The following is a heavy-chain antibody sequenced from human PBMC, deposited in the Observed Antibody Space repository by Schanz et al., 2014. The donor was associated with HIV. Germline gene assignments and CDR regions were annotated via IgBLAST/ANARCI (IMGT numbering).Heavy chain of an antibody. CDR1: GFIFSNHD. CDR3: ARAKIDVGWLLRRNLWYFDL. D-gene: IGHD2-15*01. V-gene: IGHV3-13*01. CDR2: ITTTGDT. Sequence: EVHLEESGGGLARPGGSLRLSCLASGFIFSNHDMHWVRQETGKSLEWVSSITTTGDTFYPGSVKGRFTISREDAKNSLYLQMSSLRPGDTAVYYCARAKIDVGWLLRRNLWYFDLWGRGTLVSVSS. J-gene: IGHJ2*01.